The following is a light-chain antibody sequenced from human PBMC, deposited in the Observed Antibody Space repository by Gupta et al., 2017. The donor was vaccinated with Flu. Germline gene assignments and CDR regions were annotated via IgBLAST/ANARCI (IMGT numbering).Light chain of an antibody. Sequence: GQTASSTCRGGNIGIKSVHGYQQKPGPAPVLLVYDDRGRPSGIPERFSGSNSGNTATLTISRVEAGDEADYYCTVWDSSRAHFVFGGGTKLTVL. J-gene: IGLJ3*02. CDR1: NIGIKS. CDR3: TVWDSSRAHFV. CDR2: DDR. V-gene: IGLV3-21*02.